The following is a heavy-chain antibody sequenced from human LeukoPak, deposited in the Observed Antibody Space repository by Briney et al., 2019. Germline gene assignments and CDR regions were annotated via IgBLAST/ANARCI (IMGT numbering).Heavy chain of an antibody. CDR1: GGSISSYY. CDR3: ARGGSWNYYGMDV. Sequence: PSETLSLTCTVSGGSISSYYWSWIRQPPGKGLEWIGYIYYSGSTNYNPSLKSRVTISVDTSKNQFSPKLSSVTAADTAVYYCARGGSWNYYGMDVWGQGTTVTVSS. J-gene: IGHJ6*02. D-gene: IGHD6-13*01. V-gene: IGHV4-59*01. CDR2: IYYSGST.